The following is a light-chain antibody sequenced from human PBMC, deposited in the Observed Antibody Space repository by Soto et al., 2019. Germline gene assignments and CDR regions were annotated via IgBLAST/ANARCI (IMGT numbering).Light chain of an antibody. V-gene: IGKV3-20*01. CDR3: QQYGSAPLMYT. CDR1: QSVTSTY. CDR2: GAS. Sequence: ENVLTQSPGTLSLSPGERATLSCRAGQSVTSTYLAWYQHKPGQAPTILIYGASSRATGIPDRFSGSGSGTDFTLTISRLEPEDCAVDYCQQYGSAPLMYTFGQGTKLELK. J-gene: IGKJ2*01.